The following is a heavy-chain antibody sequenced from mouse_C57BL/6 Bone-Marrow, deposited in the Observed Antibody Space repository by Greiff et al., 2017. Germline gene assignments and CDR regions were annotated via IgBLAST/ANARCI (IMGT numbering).Heavy chain of an antibody. CDR3: ARNPYYYAMDY. CDR2: ISNLAYSI. Sequence: EVQLVASGGGLVQPGGSLKLSCAASGFTFSDYGMAWVRQAPRKGPEWVAFISNLAYSIYYADTVTGRFTISRENAKNTLYLEMSSLRYEDTAMYYCARNPYYYAMDYWGQGTSVTVSS. V-gene: IGHV5-15*01. J-gene: IGHJ4*01. CDR1: GFTFSDYG.